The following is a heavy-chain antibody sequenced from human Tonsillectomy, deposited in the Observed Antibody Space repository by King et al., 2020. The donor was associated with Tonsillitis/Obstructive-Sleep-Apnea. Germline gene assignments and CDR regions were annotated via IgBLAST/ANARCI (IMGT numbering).Heavy chain of an antibody. CDR3: ARTDYDFWSGYYFDY. Sequence: QLQGSGPGLVKPSETLSLTCTVSGGSISSYYWSWIRQPPGKGLEWIGYIYYSGSTNYNPSLKSRVTISVDTSKNQFSLKLSSVTAADTAVYYCARTDYDFWSGYYFDYWGQGTLVTVSS. V-gene: IGHV4-59*08. J-gene: IGHJ4*02. CDR1: GGSISSYY. CDR2: IYYSGST. D-gene: IGHD3-3*01.